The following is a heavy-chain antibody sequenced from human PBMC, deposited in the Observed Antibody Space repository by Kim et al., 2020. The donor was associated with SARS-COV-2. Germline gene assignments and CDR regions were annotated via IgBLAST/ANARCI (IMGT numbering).Heavy chain of an antibody. CDR2: IVVGSGNT. D-gene: IGHD3-10*01. J-gene: IGHJ6*02. V-gene: IGHV1-58*01. CDR3: AARPGGSGSYDYYYYGMDV. Sequence: SVKVSCKASGFTFTSSAVQWVRQARGQRLEWIGWIVVGSGNTNYAQKFQERVTITRDMSTSTAYMELSSLRSEDTAVYYCAARPGGSGSYDYYYYGMDVWGQGTTVTVSS. CDR1: GFTFTSSA.